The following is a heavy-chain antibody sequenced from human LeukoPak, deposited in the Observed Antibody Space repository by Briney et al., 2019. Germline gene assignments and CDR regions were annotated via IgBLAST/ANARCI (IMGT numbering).Heavy chain of an antibody. CDR1: GGSISSSNW. CDR3: AREQSNYYYMDV. V-gene: IGHV4-4*02. CDR2: IYHSGST. Sequence: PSETLSLTCAVSGGSISSSNWWSWVRQPPGKGLEWIGEIYHSGSTNYNPSLKSRVTISVDTSKNQFSLKLSSVTAADTAVYYCAREQSNYYYMDVWGKGTTVTVSS. J-gene: IGHJ6*03.